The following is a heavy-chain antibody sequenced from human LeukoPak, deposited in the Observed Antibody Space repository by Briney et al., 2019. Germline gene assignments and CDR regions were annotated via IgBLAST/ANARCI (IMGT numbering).Heavy chain of an antibody. Sequence: PGRSLRLSCAASGFTFSSYGMHWVRQAPGKGLEWVVVISYDGSNKYYADSVKGRFTISRDNSKNTLYLQMNSLRAEDTAVYYCAKGNPLGAFDTWGQGTMVTVSS. CDR1: GFTFSSYG. CDR3: AKGNPLGAFDT. V-gene: IGHV3-30*18. CDR2: ISYDGSNK. J-gene: IGHJ3*02. D-gene: IGHD1-14*01.